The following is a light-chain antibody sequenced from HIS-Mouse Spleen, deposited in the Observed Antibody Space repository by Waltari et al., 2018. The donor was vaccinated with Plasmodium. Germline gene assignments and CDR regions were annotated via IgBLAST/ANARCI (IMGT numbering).Light chain of an antibody. V-gene: IGKV2D-29*02. J-gene: IGKJ3*01. CDR1: QSLLHSYGKTY. CDR2: AVS. CDR3: QQRSNWPIT. Sequence: DIVLTQTPVYLSVAHGQTACISCYHSQSLLHSYGKTYLYWYLQKPCQSPQVLIYAVSNRSAGVLDRCSGSGSGTDFTLTISSLEPEDFAVYYCQQRSNWPITFGPGTKVDIK.